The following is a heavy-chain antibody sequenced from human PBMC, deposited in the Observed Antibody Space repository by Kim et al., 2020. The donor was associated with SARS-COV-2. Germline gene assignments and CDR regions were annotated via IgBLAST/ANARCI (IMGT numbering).Heavy chain of an antibody. J-gene: IGHJ4*02. CDR3: ARDHQYSVDY. V-gene: IGHV6-1*01. Sequence: SQTLSLTCVISGDHVSGDSVAWNWIRQSPSRGLEWLGRTYYRSKWYNDYVVSVKGRITISPDTSKNQFSLQVNSVTPEDTAVYYCARDHQYSVDYWGQGTLVTVSS. CDR2: TYYRSKWYN. D-gene: IGHD4-4*01. CDR1: GDHVSGDSVA.